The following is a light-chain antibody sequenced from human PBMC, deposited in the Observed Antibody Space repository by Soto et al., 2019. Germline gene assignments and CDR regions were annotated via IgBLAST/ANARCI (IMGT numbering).Light chain of an antibody. CDR3: QQYGSSPTWT. CDR1: QSVSSNH. CDR2: NAS. V-gene: IGKV3-20*01. J-gene: IGKJ1*01. Sequence: SGLTQSPGTLSLSPGERATLSCRASQSVSSNHLAWYQQKPGRAPRLLIYNASNRATGIPDRFSGSGSGTDFTLTISRLEPEDSAVYYCQQYGSSPTWTFGQGTKVDIK.